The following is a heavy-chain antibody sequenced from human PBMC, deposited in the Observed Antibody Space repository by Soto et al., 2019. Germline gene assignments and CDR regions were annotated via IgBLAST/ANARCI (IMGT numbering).Heavy chain of an antibody. V-gene: IGHV1-2*02. Sequence: AASVKVSCKASGYTFTGYYMHWVRQAPGQGLGWMGWINPNSGGTNYAQKFQGRVTMTRDTSISTAYMELSRLRSDDTAVYYCARVQAPYYGYLFDYWGKGTLVTVSS. CDR2: INPNSGGT. D-gene: IGHD3-10*01. J-gene: IGHJ4*02. CDR3: ARVQAPYYGYLFDY. CDR1: GYTFTGYY.